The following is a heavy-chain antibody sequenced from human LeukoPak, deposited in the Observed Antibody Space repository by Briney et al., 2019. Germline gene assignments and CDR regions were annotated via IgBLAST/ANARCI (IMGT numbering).Heavy chain of an antibody. CDR2: IYPGDSHT. CDR3: ARRYYYDSSGYSDY. CDR1: GYSFTSYW. J-gene: IGHJ4*02. D-gene: IGHD3-22*01. Sequence: GESLKISCKGSGYSFTSYWIGWVRQMPGKGLEWMGIIYPGDSHTRYSPSFQGQVTISADKSIRTAYLQWSSLKASDTAMYYCARRYYYDSSGYSDYWGQGTLVTVSS. V-gene: IGHV5-51*01.